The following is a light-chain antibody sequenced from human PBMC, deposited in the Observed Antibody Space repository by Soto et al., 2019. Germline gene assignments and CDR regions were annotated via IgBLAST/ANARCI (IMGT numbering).Light chain of an antibody. J-gene: IGLJ1*01. CDR3: CSLTTSHTYV. CDR2: HVT. V-gene: IGLV2-11*01. CDR1: NSYIGNYNY. Sequence: QSALTQPRSVSGSPGQSVTISCTGTNSYIGNYNYVSWYQQHPGKAPKVMIYHVTYRPSGVSNRYSGSKSGNSASLTISGLQADDEADYYCCSLTTSHTYVFGSGTKLTVL.